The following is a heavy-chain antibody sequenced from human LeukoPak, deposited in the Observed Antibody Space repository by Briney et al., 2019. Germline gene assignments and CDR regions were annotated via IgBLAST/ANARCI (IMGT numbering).Heavy chain of an antibody. V-gene: IGHV3-74*01. CDR3: ARGITGMYYYDP. CDR1: GFTFSSHW. Sequence: GGSLRLSCTASGFTFSSHWMHWVRQAPGKGLVWVSRINFDGSSTNYADSVKGRFTISRDNAKDTLYLQINSLRAEDTAVYYCARGITGMYYYDPWGQGTLVTVSS. D-gene: IGHD3-10*01. CDR2: INFDGSST. J-gene: IGHJ5*02.